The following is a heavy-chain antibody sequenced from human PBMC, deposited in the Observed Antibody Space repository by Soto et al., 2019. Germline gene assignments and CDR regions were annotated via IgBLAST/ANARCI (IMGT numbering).Heavy chain of an antibody. CDR2: ISSSSSYI. Sequence: WGSLRLSCVASGFTFSSSTISCVRQAPWKWLEWVSAISSSSSYIYYADSLKGRFSISRDNAKNSLYLQMHSLRAEDTALYYCARDLGEVSAIWGQGDLVTVSS. CDR1: GFTFSSST. CDR3: ARDLGEVSAI. V-gene: IGHV3-21*01. J-gene: IGHJ4*02. D-gene: IGHD3-10*01.